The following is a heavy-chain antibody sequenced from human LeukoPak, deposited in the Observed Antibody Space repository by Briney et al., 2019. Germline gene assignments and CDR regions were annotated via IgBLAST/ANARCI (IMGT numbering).Heavy chain of an antibody. D-gene: IGHD3-10*01. CDR1: GYTFTSYA. CDR3: ATSGSLWVRGVIGFWFDP. Sequence: EASVKVSCKASGYTFTSYAMNWVRQAPGQGLEWMGWINTNTGNPTYAQGFTGRFVFSLDTSVSTAYLQISSLKAEDTAVYYCATSGSLWVRGVIGFWFDPWGQGTLVTVSS. CDR2: INTNTGNP. V-gene: IGHV7-4-1*02. J-gene: IGHJ5*02.